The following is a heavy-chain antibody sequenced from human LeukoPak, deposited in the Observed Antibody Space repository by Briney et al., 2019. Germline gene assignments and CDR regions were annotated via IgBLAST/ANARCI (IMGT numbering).Heavy chain of an antibody. J-gene: IGHJ3*02. V-gene: IGHV4-59*01. D-gene: IGHD3-16*01. CDR2: LSHSGST. CDR1: GGSINNYY. CDR3: ARARYANAWYAFDI. Sequence: SETLSLTCTVSGGSINNYYWSWIRQPPGRGLEWIGYLSHSGSTDSNPSLQSRVTTLVDTSKNQFSLKLTSVTAADTAVYYCARARYANAWYAFDIWGQGTMVTVSS.